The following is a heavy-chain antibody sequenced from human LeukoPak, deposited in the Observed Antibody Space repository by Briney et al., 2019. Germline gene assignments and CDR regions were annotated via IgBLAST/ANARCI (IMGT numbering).Heavy chain of an antibody. CDR2: INPSGSST. CDR1: GYSFTSHY. V-gene: IGHV1-46*01. Sequence: ASVKVSCKASGYSFTSHYMHWVRQAPGQGLEWLGLINPSGSSTLYAQKFQGRVTITRNTSISTAYMELSSLRSEDTAIYYCARADGSSSIDYYHLDVWGKGTTVTVSS. D-gene: IGHD6-6*01. J-gene: IGHJ6*03. CDR3: ARADGSSSIDYYHLDV.